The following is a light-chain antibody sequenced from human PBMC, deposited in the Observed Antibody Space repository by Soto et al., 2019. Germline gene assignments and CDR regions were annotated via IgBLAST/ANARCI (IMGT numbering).Light chain of an antibody. CDR1: QSVSSN. J-gene: IGKJ4*01. V-gene: IGKV3-15*01. CDR2: GAS. CDR3: QQYNNWPPLT. Sequence: EIVMTQSPSTLSASPGERATLSCRASQSVSSNLAWYQQKPGQAPMLLIYGASTRATGIPARFSGSGSGTEFTLTISSLQSEDFAVYYCQQYNNWPPLTFGGGTKVEIK.